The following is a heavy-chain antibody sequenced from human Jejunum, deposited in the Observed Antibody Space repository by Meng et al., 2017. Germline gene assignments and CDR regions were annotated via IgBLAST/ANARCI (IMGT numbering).Heavy chain of an antibody. Sequence: GESLKISCSASGFTFSNYVMSWVRLAPGKGLEWVSSISASGSTTYYTDSVRGRFTISRDDSRSTLFLQMNSLRAEDTAVYYCAQKQSVIETWGQGTLVTVSS. CDR3: AQKQSVIET. J-gene: IGHJ4*02. CDR1: GFTFSNYV. CDR2: ISASGSTT. V-gene: IGHV3-23*01. D-gene: IGHD3-10*01.